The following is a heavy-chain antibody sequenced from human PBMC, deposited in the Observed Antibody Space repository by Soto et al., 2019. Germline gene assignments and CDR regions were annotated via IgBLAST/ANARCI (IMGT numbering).Heavy chain of an antibody. V-gene: IGHV1-8*01. CDR3: ARAVYGDYSYYFDY. D-gene: IGHD4-17*01. Sequence: ASVKVSCKAFGYTFTSYDINWVRQATGQGLEWMGWMNPNSGNTGYAQKFQGRVTMTRNTSISTAYMELSSLRAEDTAVYYCARAVYGDYSYYFDYWGQGTLVTVSS. J-gene: IGHJ4*02. CDR1: GYTFTSYD. CDR2: MNPNSGNT.